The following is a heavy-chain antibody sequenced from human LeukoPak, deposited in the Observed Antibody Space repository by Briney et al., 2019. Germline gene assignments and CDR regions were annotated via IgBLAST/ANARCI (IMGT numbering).Heavy chain of an antibody. Sequence: SETLSLTCAVYGGSFRDYYWSWIRQPPGKGLEWIGEINHSGSTNYNSSLKSRVTISVDTSKNQFSLKLSSVTAADTAVYYCARRREYCTSTSCSDVWFDPWGQGTLVTVSS. V-gene: IGHV4-34*01. CDR2: INHSGST. D-gene: IGHD2-2*01. CDR1: GGSFRDYY. J-gene: IGHJ5*02. CDR3: ARRREYCTSTSCSDVWFDP.